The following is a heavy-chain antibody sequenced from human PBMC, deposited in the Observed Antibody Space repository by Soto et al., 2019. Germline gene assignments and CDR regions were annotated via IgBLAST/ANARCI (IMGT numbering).Heavy chain of an antibody. D-gene: IGHD6-13*01. V-gene: IGHV4-39*01. CDR2: IYYSGST. J-gene: IGHJ4*02. CDR3: ARHQHNPNFEN. Sequence: QLQLQESGPGLVKPSETLSLTCIVSGGSISSSGYYWGWIRQPPGKGLEWIGSIYYSGSTYYNASLRSRVTMSADPSKSQFSLKLSSVTAADTAVYYCARHQHNPNFENWGQGTLVTVSS. CDR1: GGSISSSGYY.